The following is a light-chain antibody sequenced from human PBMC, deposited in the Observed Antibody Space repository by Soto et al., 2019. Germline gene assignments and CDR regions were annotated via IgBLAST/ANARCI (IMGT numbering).Light chain of an antibody. Sequence: QSVLTQPPSVSAAPGQKVTISCSGSSSNMGNNYVSWYQQLPGTAPKLLIYDNYERPSGIPDRFSASKSGTSATLGITGLQTGDEAVYYCGTWDSSLTAVVFGGGTKLTVL. V-gene: IGLV1-51*01. CDR3: GTWDSSLTAVV. CDR2: DNY. CDR1: SSNMGNNY. J-gene: IGLJ3*02.